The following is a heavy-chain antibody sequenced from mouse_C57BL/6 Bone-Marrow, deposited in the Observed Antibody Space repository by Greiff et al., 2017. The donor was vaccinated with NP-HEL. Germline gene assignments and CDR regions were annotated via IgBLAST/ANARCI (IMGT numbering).Heavy chain of an antibody. CDR1: GFSLTSYG. CDR3: ARFITTVVATAY. V-gene: IGHV2-2*01. J-gene: IGHJ3*01. D-gene: IGHD1-1*01. Sequence: QVQLQQSGPGLVQPSQSLSITCTVSGFSLTSYGVHWVRQSPGKGLEWLGVIWSGGSTAYNAAFISRLSISKDNSKSQVFLKMNSLQADDTAIYYCARFITTVVATAYWGQGTLVTVSA. CDR2: IWSGGST.